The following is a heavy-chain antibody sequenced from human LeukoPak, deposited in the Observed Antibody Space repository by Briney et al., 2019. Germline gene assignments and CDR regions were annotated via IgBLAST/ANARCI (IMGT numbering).Heavy chain of an antibody. D-gene: IGHD1-26*01. CDR2: ISGSGGST. J-gene: IGHJ6*03. Sequence: GGSLRLSCAASGFTFSSYGLNWVRQAPGKGLEWVSVISGSGGSTYYADSVKGRFTISRDNSKNTLYLQINSLRAEDTAVYYCAGAGVHSGNMDVWGKGTTVTISS. CDR3: AGAGVHSGNMDV. CDR1: GFTFSSYG. V-gene: IGHV3-23*01.